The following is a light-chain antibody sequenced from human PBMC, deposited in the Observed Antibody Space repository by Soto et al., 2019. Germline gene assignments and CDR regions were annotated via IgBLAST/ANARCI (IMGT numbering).Light chain of an antibody. Sequence: QSVLTQPASVSGSPGQSIVISCTGASIDVGGYNYVSWYQQHPGKAPKLMIYDVASRPSGVSDRFSGSKSGNTASLTISGLQAEDEADYYCSSYTSSSTLYVFGTGTKVTV. CDR3: SSYTSSSTLYV. J-gene: IGLJ1*01. CDR1: SIDVGGYNY. CDR2: DVA. V-gene: IGLV2-14*03.